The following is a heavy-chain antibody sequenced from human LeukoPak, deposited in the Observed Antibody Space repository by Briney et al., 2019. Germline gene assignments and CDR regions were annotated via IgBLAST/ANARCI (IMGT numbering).Heavy chain of an antibody. D-gene: IGHD3-22*01. Sequence: SSQTLSLTCTVSGGSISSGGYYWSWIRQHPGKGLEWIGYIYYSGSTYYNPSLKSRVTISVDTSKNQFSLKLSSVTAADTAVYYCARYHSSGFLDAFDIWGQGTMVTVSS. CDR3: ARYHSSGFLDAFDI. J-gene: IGHJ3*02. V-gene: IGHV4-31*03. CDR1: GGSISSGGYY. CDR2: IYYSGST.